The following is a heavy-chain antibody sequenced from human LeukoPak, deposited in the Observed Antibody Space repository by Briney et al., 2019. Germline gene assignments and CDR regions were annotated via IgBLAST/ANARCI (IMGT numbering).Heavy chain of an antibody. Sequence: ASVKVSCKVSGYTLTELSMHWVRQAPGKGLEWMGGFDPEDGETIYAQKFQGRVTMTEDTSTDTAYMELSSLRSEDTAVYYCASSSKKDKAFDYWGQGTLVTVSS. V-gene: IGHV1-24*01. J-gene: IGHJ4*02. CDR1: GYTLTELS. D-gene: IGHD3-10*01. CDR2: FDPEDGET. CDR3: ASSSKKDKAFDY.